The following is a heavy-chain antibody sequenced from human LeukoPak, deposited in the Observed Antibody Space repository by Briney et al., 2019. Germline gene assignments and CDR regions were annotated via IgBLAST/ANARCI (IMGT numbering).Heavy chain of an antibody. CDR1: GFTASSNY. CDR2: IQSGGST. CDR3: VKDQREAYRSGWSRDFDY. V-gene: IGHV3-66*01. D-gene: IGHD6-19*01. J-gene: IGHJ4*02. Sequence: GGSLRLSCAASGFTASSNYMSWVRQAPGKGLEWVSVIQSGGSTYYADSVKGRFTISRDNSKNTLYLQVNSLRVEDTAVYYCVKDQREAYRSGWSRDFDYWGQGTLVTVSS.